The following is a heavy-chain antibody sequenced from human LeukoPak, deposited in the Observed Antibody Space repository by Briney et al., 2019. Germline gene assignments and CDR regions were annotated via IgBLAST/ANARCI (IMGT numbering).Heavy chain of an antibody. CDR3: ARHPLIRNYYGSGSYQRKYYYYYMDV. V-gene: IGHV4-34*01. CDR2: INHSGNT. Sequence: SETLSLTSAVHGGSSSGYYWSSIPQPPRKGLEWIGEINHSGNTNYNPSLKSRVSISVDTSKNQFSLKLSSVTGADSAVYYCARHPLIRNYYGSGSYQRKYYYYYMDVWGKGTTVTISS. J-gene: IGHJ6*03. CDR1: GGSSSGYY. D-gene: IGHD3-10*01.